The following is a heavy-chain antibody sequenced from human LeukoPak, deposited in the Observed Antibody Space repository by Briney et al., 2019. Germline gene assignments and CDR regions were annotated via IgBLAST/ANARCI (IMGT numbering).Heavy chain of an antibody. D-gene: IGHD3-22*01. CDR3: ARLAYDSSGYYRGAFDI. CDR2: IYYSGST. V-gene: IGHV4-39*01. CDR1: GGSISSSSYY. J-gene: IGHJ3*02. Sequence: SETLSLTCTVSGGSISSSSYYWGWIRQPPGKGLEWIGSIYYSGSTYYNPSLKSRVTISVDTSKNQFSLKLSSVTAADTAVYYCARLAYDSSGYYRGAFDIWGQGTMVTVSS.